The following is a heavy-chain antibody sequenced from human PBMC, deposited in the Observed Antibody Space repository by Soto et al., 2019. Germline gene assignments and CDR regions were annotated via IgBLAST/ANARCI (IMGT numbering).Heavy chain of an antibody. CDR3: ARITGSDFDY. CDR2: IWYDGSNK. D-gene: IGHD1-20*01. Sequence: PGGSLRLSCAASGFTFSSYGMHWVRQAPGKGLEWVAVIWYDGSNKYYADSVKGRFTISRDNSKNTLYLQMNSLRAEDTAAYYCARITGSDFDYWGQGTLATASS. CDR1: GFTFSSYG. V-gene: IGHV3-33*01. J-gene: IGHJ4*02.